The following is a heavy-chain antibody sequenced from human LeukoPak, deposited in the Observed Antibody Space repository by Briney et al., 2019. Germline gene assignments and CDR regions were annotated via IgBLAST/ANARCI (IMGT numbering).Heavy chain of an antibody. CDR2: ISYDGSNK. Sequence: GGSLRLSCAASGFTFSSYGMHWARQAPGKGLEGVAVISYDGSNKYYADSVNGRFTISRGNSKNTLYLQMNSLRAEDTAVYYCAKGVVVVAATPGFVGDYWGQGTLVTVSS. V-gene: IGHV3-30*18. D-gene: IGHD2-15*01. J-gene: IGHJ4*02. CDR1: GFTFSSYG. CDR3: AKGVVVVAATPGFVGDY.